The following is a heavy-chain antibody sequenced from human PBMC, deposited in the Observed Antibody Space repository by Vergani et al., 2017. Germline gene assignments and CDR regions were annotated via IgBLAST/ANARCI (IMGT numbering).Heavy chain of an antibody. Sequence: QVQLVQSGAEVKKPGASVKVSCKASGYTFTGYYMHWVRQAPGQGLEWMGWINPNSGGTNYAQKFQGRVTMTRDTSISTAYMELSRLRSDDTAVYYCAREVSDFWSGYYEAGSYYYYMDVWGKGTTVTVSS. CDR1: GYTFTGYY. J-gene: IGHJ6*03. V-gene: IGHV1-2*02. CDR2: INPNSGGT. CDR3: AREVSDFWSGYYEAGSYYYYMDV. D-gene: IGHD3-3*01.